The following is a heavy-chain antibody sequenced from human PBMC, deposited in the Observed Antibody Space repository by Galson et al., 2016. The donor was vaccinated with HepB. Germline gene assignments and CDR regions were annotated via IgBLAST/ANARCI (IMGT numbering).Heavy chain of an antibody. D-gene: IGHD3-22*01. CDR3: ARSTRGYHD. Sequence: SLRLSCAASGFTFSSYWLHWVRQAPGKGLVWVSRIKSAGGDTIYADPVKGRFTISRDNAKKTLYLQMNSLRAEDTAVYYCARSTRGYHDWGQGTLVTVSS. V-gene: IGHV3-74*01. CDR1: GFTFSSYW. J-gene: IGHJ4*02. CDR2: IKSAGGDT.